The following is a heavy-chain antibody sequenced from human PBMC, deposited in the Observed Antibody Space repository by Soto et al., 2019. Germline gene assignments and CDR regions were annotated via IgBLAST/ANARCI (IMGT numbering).Heavy chain of an antibody. J-gene: IGHJ5*02. Sequence: GESLKISCKGSGYSFTNYWIAWVRQMPGKGLEYMGIIYPSDSTTRYSPSSQGQVTISADKSISTAYLQWNSPKASDTAMYYCARHGFYGDYSSNYFDPWGQGTLVTVSS. V-gene: IGHV5-51*01. CDR3: ARHGFYGDYSSNYFDP. CDR1: GYSFTNYW. CDR2: IYPSDSTT. D-gene: IGHD4-17*01.